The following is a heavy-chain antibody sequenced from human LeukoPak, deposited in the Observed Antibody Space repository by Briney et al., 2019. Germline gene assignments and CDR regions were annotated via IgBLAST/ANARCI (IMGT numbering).Heavy chain of an antibody. J-gene: IGHJ4*02. CDR3: AKDRTYSAYAALDY. CDR2: ISWNSGSA. D-gene: IGHD5-12*01. CDR1: GFTFDDYS. Sequence: GRSLRFSCAASGFTFDDYSMHWVRQAPGKGLEWVSGISWNSGSAGHADSVKGRFTISRDSAKNSLYLQMNSLRTEDTALYYCAKDRTYSAYAALDYWGQGTLVTVSS. V-gene: IGHV3-9*01.